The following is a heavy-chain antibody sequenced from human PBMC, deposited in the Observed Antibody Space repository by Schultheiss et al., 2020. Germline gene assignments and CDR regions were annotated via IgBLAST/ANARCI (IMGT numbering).Heavy chain of an antibody. J-gene: IGHJ5*02. V-gene: IGHV4-61*10. CDR1: GGSISSSSYY. CDR2: INHSGST. CDR3: ARGGNRKNWFDP. D-gene: IGHD2/OR15-2a*01. Sequence: SETLSLTCTVSGGSISSSSYYWSWIRQPAGKGLEWIGEINHSGSTNYNPSLKSRVTISVDTSKNQFSLKLSSVTAADTAVYYCARGGNRKNWFDPWGQGTLVTVSS.